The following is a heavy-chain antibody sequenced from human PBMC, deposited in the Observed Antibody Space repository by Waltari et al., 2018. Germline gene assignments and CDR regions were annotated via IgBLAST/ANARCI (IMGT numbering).Heavy chain of an antibody. Sequence: QVQLQESGPGLVKPSETLSLTCTVSGGSLNRYSWRWIRQPAGKGLEWIGRIYTSGSTNYNPSLKRRVTMSVDTSKNQFSLKLSSVTAADTAVYYCTRAELELAPVGPFDIWGQGTMVTVSS. CDR2: IYTSGST. CDR1: GGSLNRYS. V-gene: IGHV4-4*07. J-gene: IGHJ3*02. CDR3: TRAELELAPVGPFDI. D-gene: IGHD1-7*01.